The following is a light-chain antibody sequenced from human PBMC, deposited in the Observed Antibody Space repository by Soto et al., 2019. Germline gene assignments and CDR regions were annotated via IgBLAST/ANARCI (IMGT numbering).Light chain of an antibody. V-gene: IGKV2D-29*01. CDR1: QSLLHSDGKTS. J-gene: IGKJ4*01. CDR2: EVS. Sequence: EIMMTQTPLSLSVTPGQPASISCKSSQSLLHSDGKTSLYWFLQKPGQPPQLLLYEVSNRFSGVENXXSGSGSGTDFTLKISRVEAEDVGVYYCMQSIQLPLTFGGGTKVEIK. CDR3: MQSIQLPLT.